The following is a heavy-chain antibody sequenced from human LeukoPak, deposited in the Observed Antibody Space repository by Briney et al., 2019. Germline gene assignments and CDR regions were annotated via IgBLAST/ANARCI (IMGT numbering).Heavy chain of an antibody. V-gene: IGHV1-18*01. Sequence: GASVKVSCKASGYTFTSYGISWVRQAPGQGLEWMGWISAYNGNTSYAQKLQGRVTMTTDTSTSTAYMELRSLRSDDTAVYYCASDKSSSWYNTENWFDPWGQGTLVTVSS. CDR2: ISAYNGNT. D-gene: IGHD6-13*01. J-gene: IGHJ5*02. CDR1: GYTFTSYG. CDR3: ASDKSSSWYNTENWFDP.